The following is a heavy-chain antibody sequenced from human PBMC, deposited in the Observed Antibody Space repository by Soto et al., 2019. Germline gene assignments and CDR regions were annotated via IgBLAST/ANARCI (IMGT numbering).Heavy chain of an antibody. CDR2: SSYTGNT. V-gene: IGHV4-39*01. Sequence: TVSGAFTTPGAYYLGWIRQPPGKGLQWIGSSSYTGNTYFNPSLRSRVTISVDTSKNQFSLRLTSVTAADTAVYYCARPDSSSWAAPFGSWGQGTLVTVS. D-gene: IGHD6-13*01. CDR3: ARPDSSSWAAPFGS. J-gene: IGHJ4*02. CDR1: GAFTTPGAYY.